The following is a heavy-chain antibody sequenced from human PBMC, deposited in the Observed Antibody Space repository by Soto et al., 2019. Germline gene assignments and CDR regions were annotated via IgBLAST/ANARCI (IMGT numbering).Heavy chain of an antibody. D-gene: IGHD2-2*01. CDR1: GYTFATYD. CDR2: MNPNSGSA. J-gene: IGHJ5*02. CDR3: ARGPRCRGTSCPNWFDP. V-gene: IGHV1-8*01. Sequence: QVQLVQSGAEVKKPGASVKVSCKASGYTFATYDINWVRRAPGQGLEWMGWMNPNSGSAGYALKFQGRVTMTRNTSIITAFMELSSLRSEDTAVYYCARGPRCRGTSCPNWFDPWGQGTLVTVSS.